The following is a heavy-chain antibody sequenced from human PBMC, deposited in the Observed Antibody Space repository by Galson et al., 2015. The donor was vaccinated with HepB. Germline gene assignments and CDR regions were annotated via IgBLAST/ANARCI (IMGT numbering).Heavy chain of an antibody. CDR2: ISGSGGST. Sequence: SLRLSCAASRFTFSTYAMSWVRQAPGKGLEWVSAISGSGGSTYYADSVKGRFTISRDNSKNTLYLPMYNLRAEDTAVYYCAKDHYYYGSGSYDYWGKGTLVTVSS. CDR1: RFTFSTYA. V-gene: IGHV3-23*01. D-gene: IGHD3-10*01. CDR3: AKDHYYYGSGSYDY. J-gene: IGHJ4*02.